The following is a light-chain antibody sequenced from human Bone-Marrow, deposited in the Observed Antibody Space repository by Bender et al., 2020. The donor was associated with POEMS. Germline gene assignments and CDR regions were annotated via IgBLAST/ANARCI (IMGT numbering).Light chain of an antibody. CDR3: SSYRTSSSTVYV. Sequence: QSALTQPRSVSGSPGQSVTISCTGTSSDVGGYSYVFWYQQHPGRVPKLIMYEVTNRPSGVSDRFSGSKSGNTASLTISGLQAEDEADYHCSSYRTSSSTVYVFGTGTKVTVL. CDR2: EVT. CDR1: SSDVGGYSY. V-gene: IGLV2-14*01. J-gene: IGLJ1*01.